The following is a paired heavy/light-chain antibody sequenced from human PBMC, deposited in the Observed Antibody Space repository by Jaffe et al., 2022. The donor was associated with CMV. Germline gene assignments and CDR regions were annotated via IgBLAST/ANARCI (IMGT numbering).Light chain of an antibody. CDR3: QQYDNLPGYN. V-gene: IGKV1-33*01. Sequence: DIQMTQSPSSLSVSVGDRVTISCQASQDISHYLNWYQQKAGKAPKLLIYDASNLEAGVPSRFSGSGSGTDFTFTISSLQPEDIATYYCQQYDNLPGYNFGQGTKLDIK. J-gene: IGKJ2*01. CDR2: DAS. CDR1: QDISHY.
Heavy chain of an antibody. D-gene: IGHD3-9*01. CDR3: ARDRGVLRYFAWLGSNYCMDV. Sequence: QAQLVQSGAEVKKPGASVKVSCKASGYTFTSYGISWVRQAPGQGLEWMGWISTYNGNTNYAQKFQGRVTMTTDTFTSTAYMELTSLRSDDTAVYYCARDRGVLRYFAWLGSNYCMDVWGKGTTVTVSS. J-gene: IGHJ6*03. V-gene: IGHV1-18*04. CDR2: ISTYNGNT. CDR1: GYTFTSYG.